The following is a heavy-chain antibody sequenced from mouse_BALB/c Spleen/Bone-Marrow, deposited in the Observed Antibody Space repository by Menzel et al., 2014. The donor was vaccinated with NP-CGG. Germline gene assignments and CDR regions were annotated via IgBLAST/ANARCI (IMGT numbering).Heavy chain of an antibody. J-gene: IGHJ4*01. CDR3: TREGHCYGGDALDY. CDR2: IDPANGNT. V-gene: IGHV14-3*02. Sequence: VHVKQSGAELVKPGASVKLSCTASGFNVKDTYMQWVKQRPEQGLEWIGRIDPANGNTQYDPTFQGKATITTDTSSNAAYLQLSSLTSEDAAVYYGTREGHCYGGDALDYWGQGTSVTVSS. D-gene: IGHD1-2*01. CDR1: GFNVKDTY.